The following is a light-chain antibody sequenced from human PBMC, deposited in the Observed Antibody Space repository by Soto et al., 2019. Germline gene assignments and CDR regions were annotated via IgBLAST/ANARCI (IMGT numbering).Light chain of an antibody. J-gene: IGKJ1*01. CDR2: GTS. CDR3: QQYGSSRT. V-gene: IGKV3-20*01. Sequence: EIVFTQAPGTLSFSPGDRATLSCRASQSVSSSYFAWYQQKPGQAPRLLIYGTSIRATGIPDRFSGGGSGTDFTLIISRLEPEDFAVYYCQQYGSSRTFGQGTKVDIK. CDR1: QSVSSSY.